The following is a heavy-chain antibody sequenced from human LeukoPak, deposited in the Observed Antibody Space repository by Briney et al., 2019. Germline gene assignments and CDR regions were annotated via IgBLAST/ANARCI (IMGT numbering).Heavy chain of an antibody. V-gene: IGHV4-39*07. CDR3: ARTACSGGTCYSQRGAFDI. CDR2: IYYSGST. Sequence: PSETLSLTCTVSGGSISSSSFYWGWIRQPPGKGLECIGSIYYSGSTYDNPSLKSRVTISVDTSKNQFSLKLSSLTAADTAVYYCARTACSGGTCYSQRGAFDIWGQGTMVTVSS. CDR1: GGSISSSSFY. J-gene: IGHJ3*02. D-gene: IGHD2-15*01.